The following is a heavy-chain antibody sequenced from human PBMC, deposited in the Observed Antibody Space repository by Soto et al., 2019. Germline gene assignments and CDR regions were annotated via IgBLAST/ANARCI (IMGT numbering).Heavy chain of an antibody. CDR2: INSDGSTT. D-gene: IGHD3-10*01. J-gene: IGHJ4*02. CDR3: ARLLGGSGSFIDY. V-gene: IGHV3-74*01. Sequence: EVQLVESGGGLVQPGGSLRLSCAASGFIFSGYWMHWVRQAPGKGLVWVSRINSDGSTTSYADSVKGRFTISRDNAKNTMYPQMNSLRAEDTAVYYCARLLGGSGSFIDYWGQGTLVTVSS. CDR1: GFIFSGYW.